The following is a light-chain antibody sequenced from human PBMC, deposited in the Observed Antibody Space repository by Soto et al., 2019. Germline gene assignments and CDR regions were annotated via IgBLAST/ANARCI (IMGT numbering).Light chain of an antibody. CDR1: TSNIGAPYD. CDR2: GDN. J-gene: IGLJ1*01. V-gene: IGLV1-40*01. Sequence: QSVLTQPPSVSGAPGQRVSISCTGSTSNIGAPYDVHWYQHLPGTAPKLLIYGDNNRPSGVPDRFSGSKSGTSASLAITRLQAEDEADYYCQSYDSSNRYVFGTGTKLTVL. CDR3: QSYDSSNRYV.